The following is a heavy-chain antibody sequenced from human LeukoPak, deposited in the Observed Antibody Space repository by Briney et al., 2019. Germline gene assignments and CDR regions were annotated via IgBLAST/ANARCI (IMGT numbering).Heavy chain of an antibody. D-gene: IGHD3-22*01. CDR1: GYSFTGYW. CDR3: ARHYYYDSSGYPRTFDAFDI. Sequence: GESLKISCKGSGYSFTGYWIVWVRQMPGKGLEWMGIISPSDSDTRYSPSFQGQVTISADKSISTAYLQWSSLKASDTAMYYCARHYYYDSSGYPRTFDAFDIWGQGTMVTVSS. J-gene: IGHJ3*02. CDR2: ISPSDSDT. V-gene: IGHV5-51*01.